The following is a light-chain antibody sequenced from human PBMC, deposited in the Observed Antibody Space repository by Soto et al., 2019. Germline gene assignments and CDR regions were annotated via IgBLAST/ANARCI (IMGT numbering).Light chain of an antibody. CDR1: RPIRSW. CDR2: KAS. Sequence: IQMTQLPSTLSGSLEARLTLTCRASRPIRSWLAWYQQKPGKAPKLLIYKASTLKSGVPSRFSGSGSGTEFTLTISSLQPDDFATYYCQHYNSYSEAFGQGTKVELK. V-gene: IGKV1-5*03. J-gene: IGKJ1*01. CDR3: QHYNSYSEA.